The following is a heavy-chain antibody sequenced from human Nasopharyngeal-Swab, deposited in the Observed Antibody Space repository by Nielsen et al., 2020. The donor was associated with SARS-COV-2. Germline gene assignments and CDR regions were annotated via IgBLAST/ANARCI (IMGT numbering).Heavy chain of an antibody. CDR2: ISSSSSTI. CDR3: ARDYSGYDFRYYYYYYMDV. J-gene: IGHJ6*03. D-gene: IGHD5-12*01. V-gene: IGHV3-48*04. CDR1: GFTFSSYS. Sequence: GGSLRLSCAATGFTFSSYSMIWVRQDPGRGLEGVSYISSSSSTIYYADSVKGRFTISRDNAKNSLFLQMNSLRAEDTAVYYCARDYSGYDFRYYYYYYMDVWGKGTTVTVSS.